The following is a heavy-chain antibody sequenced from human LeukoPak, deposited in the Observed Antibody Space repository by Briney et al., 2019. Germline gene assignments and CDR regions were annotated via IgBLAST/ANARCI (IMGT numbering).Heavy chain of an antibody. Sequence: RGSLRLSCAASGFTFSSYSMNWVRQAPGKGLGWVSSISSSSSYIYYADSVKGRFTISRDNAKNSLYLQMNSLRAEDTAVYYCARVPHHHDAFDIWGQGTMVTVSS. J-gene: IGHJ3*02. CDR3: ARVPHHHDAFDI. CDR1: GFTFSSYS. V-gene: IGHV3-21*01. CDR2: ISSSSSYI.